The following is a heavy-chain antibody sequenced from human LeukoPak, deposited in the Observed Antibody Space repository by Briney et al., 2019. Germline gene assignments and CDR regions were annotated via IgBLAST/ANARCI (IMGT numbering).Heavy chain of an antibody. D-gene: IGHD2-2*01. CDR2: INARGDT. CDR3: ARGQVPAARGYNWFDP. Sequence: SETLSLTCAVYGWSFNDYYWNWVRQPPGKGLEWIGEINARGDTNYNPSLKSRVTISVDSSKNQFSLTLTSMIAADTVIYYCARGQVPAARGYNWFDPWGQGTLVTVSS. CDR1: GWSFNDYY. V-gene: IGHV4-34*01. J-gene: IGHJ5*02.